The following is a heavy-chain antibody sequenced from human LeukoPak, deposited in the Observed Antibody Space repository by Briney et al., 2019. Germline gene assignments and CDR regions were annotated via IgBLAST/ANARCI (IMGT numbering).Heavy chain of an antibody. J-gene: IGHJ6*04. CDR3: ARDGDYVNYYYYGMDV. Sequence: SETLSLTCTVSGGSVSSGSYYWSWIRQPPGKGLEWIGCIYYSGSTNYNPSLKSRVTISVDVSKNQFSLKLSSVTAADTAVYYCARDGDYVNYYYYGMDVWGKGTTVTVSS. CDR2: IYYSGST. V-gene: IGHV4-61*01. D-gene: IGHD4-17*01. CDR1: GGSVSSGSYY.